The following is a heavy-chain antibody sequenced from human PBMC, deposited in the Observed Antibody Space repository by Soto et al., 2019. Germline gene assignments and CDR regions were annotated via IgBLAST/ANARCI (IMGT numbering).Heavy chain of an antibody. CDR1: GYTFTSYG. J-gene: IGHJ6*02. D-gene: IGHD4-4*01. CDR3: ARGGPTETYYYYGMDV. V-gene: IGHV1-18*01. Sequence: ASVKVSCKASGYTFTSYGISWVRQASGQGLEWMGWISAYNGNTNYAQKLQGRVTMTTDTSTSTAYMELRSLRSDDTAVYYCARGGPTETYYYYGMDVWGQGTTVTVSS. CDR2: ISAYNGNT.